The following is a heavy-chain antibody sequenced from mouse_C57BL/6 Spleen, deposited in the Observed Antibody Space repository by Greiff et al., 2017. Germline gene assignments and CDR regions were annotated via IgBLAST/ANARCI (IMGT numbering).Heavy chain of an antibody. CDR2: IYPGDGDT. CDR1: GYAFSSSW. V-gene: IGHV1-82*01. J-gene: IGHJ3*01. CDR3: ASPYGTF. Sequence: VQLQQSGPELVKPGASVKISCKASGYAFSSSWMNWVKQRPGKGLEWIGRIYPGDGDTNYNGKFKGKATLTADKSSSTAYMQLSSLTSEDSAVYFCASPYGTFWGQGTLVTVSA. D-gene: IGHD1-1*01.